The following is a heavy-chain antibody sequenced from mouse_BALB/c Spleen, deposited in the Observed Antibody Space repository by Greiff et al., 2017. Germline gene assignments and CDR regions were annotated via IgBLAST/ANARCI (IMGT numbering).Heavy chain of an antibody. J-gene: IGHJ2*01. CDR1: GYTFTSYW. CDR2: INPSNGRT. CDR3: ALNFYFDY. D-gene: IGHD1-3*01. Sequence: QVQLQQSGAELVKPGASVKLSCKASGYTFTSYWMHWVKQRPGQGLEWIGEINPSNGRTNYNEKFKSKATLTVDKSSSTAYMQLSSLTSEDSAVYYCALNFYFDYWGQGTTFTVSS. V-gene: IGHV1S81*02.